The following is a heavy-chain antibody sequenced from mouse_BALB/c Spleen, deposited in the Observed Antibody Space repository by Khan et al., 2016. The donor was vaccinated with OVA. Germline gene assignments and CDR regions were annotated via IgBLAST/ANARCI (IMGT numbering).Heavy chain of an antibody. CDR3: ARSNGNYWFAY. CDR2: INTYTGEP. CDR1: GYTFTNYG. J-gene: IGHJ3*01. D-gene: IGHD2-1*01. Sequence: QIQLVQSGPELKKPGETVKISCKASGYTFTNYGMNWVKQAPGKGLKWMGWINTYTGEPTYADDFKGRFAFSLETSASTAYLQINNLKNGDTATYFCARSNGNYWFAYWGQETLVTVSA. V-gene: IGHV9-3-1*01.